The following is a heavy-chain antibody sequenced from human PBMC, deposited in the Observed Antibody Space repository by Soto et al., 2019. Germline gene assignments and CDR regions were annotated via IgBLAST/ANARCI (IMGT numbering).Heavy chain of an antibody. J-gene: IGHJ4*02. V-gene: IGHV1-18*01. CDR1: GYTFTSYA. CDR3: ARHGGYSYEDYFDY. CDR2: ISAYNGNT. Sequence: QVQLVQSGAEVKKPGAPVKVSCKASGYTFTSYAISWVRQAPGQGLEWMGWISAYNGNTNYAQKLQGRVTMTRDTSTSTDYMELRSLRSDDTAVYYCARHGGYSYEDYFDYWGQGTLVTVSS. D-gene: IGHD5-18*01.